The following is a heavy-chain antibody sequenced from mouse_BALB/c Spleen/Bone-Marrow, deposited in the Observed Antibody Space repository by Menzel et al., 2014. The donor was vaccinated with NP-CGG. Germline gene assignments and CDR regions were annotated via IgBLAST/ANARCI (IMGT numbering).Heavy chain of an antibody. CDR2: INPDSNTI. CDR3: ARLGYYGSFAY. CDR1: GFDFSRYW. J-gene: IGHJ3*01. Sequence: EVKLVESGGGLVQPGGSLKLSCAASGFDFSRYWMSWVRQAPGKGLEWIGEINPDSNTINYTPSLKDKSIISRDNAKNTLYLQMSKVRSEDTALYYCARLGYYGSFAYWGQGTLVTVSA. D-gene: IGHD1-2*01. V-gene: IGHV4-1*02.